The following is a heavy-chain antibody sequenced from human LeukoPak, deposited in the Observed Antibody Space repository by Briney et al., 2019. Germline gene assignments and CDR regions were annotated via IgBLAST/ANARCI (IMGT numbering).Heavy chain of an antibody. CDR3: ARDSVAAAGGLDYYYYMDV. Sequence: PGGSLRLSCAASGFTFNTFNMNWVRQAPGKGLEWVSSISSSSSYIYYADSVKGRFTISRDNAKNSLYLQMNSLRAEDTAVYYCARDSVAAAGGLDYYYYMDVWGKGTTVTVSS. V-gene: IGHV3-21*01. J-gene: IGHJ6*03. CDR2: ISSSSSYI. CDR1: GFTFNTFN. D-gene: IGHD6-13*01.